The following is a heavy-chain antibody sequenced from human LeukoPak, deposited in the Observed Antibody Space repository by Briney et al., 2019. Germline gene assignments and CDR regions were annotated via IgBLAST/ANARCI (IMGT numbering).Heavy chain of an antibody. Sequence: PSETLSLTCAVSGYSINNGFYWGWIRQSPGRGLEWIASVYHTGNIYYNPSLKSRVTISVDTSKNDISLKLSSVPAADTAVYYCARDGCSGSGCYTGIAWFDPWGQGTPVTVSS. CDR3: ARDGCSGSGCYTGIAWFDP. D-gene: IGHD2-15*01. CDR1: GYSINNGFY. CDR2: VYHTGNI. V-gene: IGHV4-38-2*02. J-gene: IGHJ5*02.